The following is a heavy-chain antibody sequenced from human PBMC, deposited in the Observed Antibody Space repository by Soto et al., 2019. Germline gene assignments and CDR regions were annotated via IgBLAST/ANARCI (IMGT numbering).Heavy chain of an antibody. CDR1: GGTFSSYA. CDR2: IIPIFGTA. D-gene: IGHD1-26*01. Sequence: GASVKVSCKASGGTFSSYAISWVRQAPGQGLEWMGGIIPIFGTANYAQKFQGRVAITADESTSTAYMELSSLRSEDTAVYYCAKGIIVGAITYYYGMDVWGQGTTVTVSS. CDR3: AKGIIVGAITYYYGMDV. V-gene: IGHV1-69*13. J-gene: IGHJ6*02.